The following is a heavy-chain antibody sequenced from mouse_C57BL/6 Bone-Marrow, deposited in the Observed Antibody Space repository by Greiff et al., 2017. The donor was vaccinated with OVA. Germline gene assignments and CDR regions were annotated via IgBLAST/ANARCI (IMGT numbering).Heavy chain of an antibody. CDR2: IVPANGNT. D-gene: IGHD1-1*01. CDR3: ARHYGSSYDAMDY. Sequence: VQLKESVAELVRPGASVKLSCTASGFNIKNTYMHWVKQRPEQGLEWIGRIVPANGNTKYAPKFQGKATITADTSSNTAYLPLSSLTSEDTAIYYCARHYGSSYDAMDYWGQGTSVTVSS. V-gene: IGHV14-3*01. J-gene: IGHJ4*01. CDR1: GFNIKNTY.